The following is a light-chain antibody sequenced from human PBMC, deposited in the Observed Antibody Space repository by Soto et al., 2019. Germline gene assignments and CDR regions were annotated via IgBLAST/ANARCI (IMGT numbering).Light chain of an antibody. CDR2: GTS. CDR3: QQYGPQPYY. J-gene: IGKJ2*01. CDR1: QSVSSSY. V-gene: IGKV3-20*01. Sequence: EVVLTQSPGMLSLSPGERATLSCRASQSVSSSYLGWYQQRPGQAPRLLMYGTSRRATGIPDRFSGSGSGTDFTLTISRLEPEDFAVYYCQQYGPQPYYFGQGPKLEIK.